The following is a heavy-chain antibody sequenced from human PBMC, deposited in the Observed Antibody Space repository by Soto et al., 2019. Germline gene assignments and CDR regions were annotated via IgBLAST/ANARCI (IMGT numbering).Heavy chain of an antibody. J-gene: IGHJ1*01. D-gene: IGHD2-15*01. CDR1: GYIFTAYS. Sequence: QVQLVQSGAEVKKPGASVKVSCKTSGYIFTAYSMHWVRQAPGQGLEWMGVVNPSGGSAHYAQSFEGRVTLTRDTSTSTFYMELSSLRSEDTDVYYCAREENCRGGTCYSEYFHHWGQGTLVTASS. V-gene: IGHV1-46*01. CDR2: VNPSGGSA. CDR3: AREENCRGGTCYSEYFHH.